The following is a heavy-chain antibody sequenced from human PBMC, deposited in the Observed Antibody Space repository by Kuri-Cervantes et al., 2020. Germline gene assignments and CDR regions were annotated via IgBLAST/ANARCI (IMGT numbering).Heavy chain of an antibody. V-gene: IGHV1-2*04. Sequence: ASVKVSCKASGYTFTGYYMHWVRQAPGQGLEWMGWINPNSGGTNYAQKFQGWVTMTTDTSTSTAYMELRSLRSDDTAVYYCARERLRVPIGEGVNWSDPWGQGTLVTVSS. CDR2: INPNSGGT. CDR3: ARERLRVPIGEGVNWSDP. J-gene: IGHJ5*02. CDR1: GYTFTGYY. D-gene: IGHD3-10*01.